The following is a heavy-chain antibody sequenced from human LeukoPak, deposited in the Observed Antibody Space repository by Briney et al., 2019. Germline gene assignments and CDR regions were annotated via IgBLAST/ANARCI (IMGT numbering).Heavy chain of an antibody. CDR2: ISSSSSTI. CDR3: AREAYYYDSSGYLGGELEGAFDI. J-gene: IGHJ3*02. CDR1: GFTFSSYS. V-gene: IGHV3-48*01. D-gene: IGHD3-22*01. Sequence: PGGSLRLSCAASGFTFSSYSMTWVRQAPGKGLEWVSYISSSSSTIYYADSVKGRFTISRDNAKNSLYLQMNSLRAEDTAVYYCAREAYYYDSSGYLGGELEGAFDIWGQGTMVTVSS.